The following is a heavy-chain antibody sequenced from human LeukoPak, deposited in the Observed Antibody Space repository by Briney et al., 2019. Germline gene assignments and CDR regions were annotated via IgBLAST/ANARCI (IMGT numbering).Heavy chain of an antibody. CDR2: IYHSGST. V-gene: IGHV4-30-2*01. J-gene: IGHJ4*02. Sequence: SETLSLTCTVSGGSISSGGYYWSWIRQPPGKGLEWIGYIYHSGSTYYNLSLKSRVTISVDRSKNQFSLRLSSVTAADTAVYYCARWGSNMAREKGDHWGQGTLVTVSS. CDR3: ARWGSNMAREKGDH. CDR1: GGSISSGGYY. D-gene: IGHD3-10*01.